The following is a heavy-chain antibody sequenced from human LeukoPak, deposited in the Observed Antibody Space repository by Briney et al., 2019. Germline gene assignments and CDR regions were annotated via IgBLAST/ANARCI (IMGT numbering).Heavy chain of an antibody. CDR2: ISSSGSTI. Sequence: GGSLRLSCAASGFTFSSYEMNWVRQAPGKGLEWVSYISSSGSTIYYADSVKGRFTISRDNAKNSLYLQMNSLRAEDTAVYYCARGDVVGQQDNSFDYWGQGTLVTVSS. V-gene: IGHV3-48*03. CDR3: ARGDVVGQQDNSFDY. CDR1: GFTFSSYE. J-gene: IGHJ4*02. D-gene: IGHD2-2*01.